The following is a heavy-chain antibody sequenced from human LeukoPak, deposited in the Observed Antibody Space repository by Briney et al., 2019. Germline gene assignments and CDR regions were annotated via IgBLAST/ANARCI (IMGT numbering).Heavy chain of an antibody. Sequence: GGSLRLSCAASGFTFSSYAMSWVRQAPGKRLEWVSAISGSGGSTYYADSVKGRFTISRDNSKNTLYLQMNSLRAEDTAVYYCAKDRIFYDSSGYSDAFDYWGQGTLVTVSS. J-gene: IGHJ4*02. CDR3: AKDRIFYDSSGYSDAFDY. V-gene: IGHV3-23*01. D-gene: IGHD3-22*01. CDR2: ISGSGGST. CDR1: GFTFSSYA.